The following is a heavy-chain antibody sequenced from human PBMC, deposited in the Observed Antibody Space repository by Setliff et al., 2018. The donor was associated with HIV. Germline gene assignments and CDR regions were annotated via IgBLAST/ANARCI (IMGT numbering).Heavy chain of an antibody. D-gene: IGHD2-21*02. V-gene: IGHV4-4*09. CDR2: IHASGKT. CDR1: GDTDFY. Sequence: SETLSLTCTVSGDTDFYWNWIRQPPGKGLEWIGYIHASGKTNYNPSLKSRVTLALDTSEMHFSLHLTSVTAADTAVYYCATLDPSGGNFLAYWGQGTLVTVTS. J-gene: IGHJ4*02. CDR3: ATLDPSGGNFLAY.